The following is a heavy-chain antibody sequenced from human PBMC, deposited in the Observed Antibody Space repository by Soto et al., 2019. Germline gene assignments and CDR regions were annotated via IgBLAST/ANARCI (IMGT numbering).Heavy chain of an antibody. J-gene: IGHJ4*02. CDR3: ALLFPYGNSGYHLNY. CDR2: PCILRNT. V-gene: IGHV4-39*01. D-gene: IGHD3-22*01. CDR1: GGSPRPSGSF. Sequence: SEALSLTCTVSGGSPRPSGSFWGWLRLAQRKGQEWLGRPCILRNTYYNPSLGGRVSISVDTSQHHFSLKLKSVTAADTAVFYGALLFPYGNSGYHLNYLGQGTLVTVSS.